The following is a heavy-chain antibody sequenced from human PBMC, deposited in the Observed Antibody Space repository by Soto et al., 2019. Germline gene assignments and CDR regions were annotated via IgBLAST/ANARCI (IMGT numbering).Heavy chain of an antibody. J-gene: IGHJ4*02. CDR1: GFTFSSYA. CDR2: ISGSGGST. V-gene: IGHV3-23*01. CDR3: AKDQAQPIYYFDY. D-gene: IGHD3-9*01. Sequence: GGALRLSYAGSGFTFSSYAMSGVRQAPGKGLEWVSVISGSGGSTSYADSVKGRFAISRDNSKNTLYLQMNSLRAEDTAVYYCAKDQAQPIYYFDYWGQRTLVIVSS.